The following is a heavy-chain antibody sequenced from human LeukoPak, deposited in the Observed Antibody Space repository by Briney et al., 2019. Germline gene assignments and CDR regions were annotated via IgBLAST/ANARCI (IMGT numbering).Heavy chain of an antibody. CDR2: INPSGGST. Sequence: AAVKVTFKASGYTCTSYYMHWVRQPPGQGIEWMGIINPSGGSTSYAQKFQGRVTMTRDTSTSTVYMELSSLRSEDTAVYYCARDYYDSGGNWFDPWGQGTLVTVSS. CDR3: ARDYYDSGGNWFDP. J-gene: IGHJ5*02. V-gene: IGHV1-46*01. D-gene: IGHD3-22*01. CDR1: GYTCTSYY.